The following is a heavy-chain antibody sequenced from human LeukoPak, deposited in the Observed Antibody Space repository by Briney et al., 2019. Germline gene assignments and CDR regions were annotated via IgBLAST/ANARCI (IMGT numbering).Heavy chain of an antibody. V-gene: IGHV4-39*01. CDR2: IYPSGNI. CDR3: ARQESCTNGVCYVGWFDP. Sequence: SETLSLTCTVSGGSISNSNDYWAWIRQPPGKGLEWIGSIYPSGNIFQNQSLASRVTISVDTSKNQFSLNLNSVTAADTAVYYCARQESCTNGVCYVGWFDPWGQGTLVTVSS. CDR1: GGSISNSNDY. J-gene: IGHJ5*02. D-gene: IGHD2-8*01.